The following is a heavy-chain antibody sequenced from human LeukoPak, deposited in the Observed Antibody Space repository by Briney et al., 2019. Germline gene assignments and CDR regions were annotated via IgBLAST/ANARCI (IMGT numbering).Heavy chain of an antibody. CDR3: ARASAAAGQNYYYYYGMDV. D-gene: IGHD6-13*01. CDR2: IKQDGSEK. Sequence: PGGSLRLSCAASGFTFSSYWMSWVRQAPGKGLEWVANIKQDGSEKYYVDSVKGRFTISRDNAKSSLYLQMNSLRAEDTAVYYCARASAAAGQNYYYYYGMDVWGQGTTVTVSS. CDR1: GFTFSSYW. V-gene: IGHV3-7*03. J-gene: IGHJ6*02.